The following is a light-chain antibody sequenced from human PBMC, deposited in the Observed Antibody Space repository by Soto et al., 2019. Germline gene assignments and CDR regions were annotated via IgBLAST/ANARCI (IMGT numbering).Light chain of an antibody. CDR1: SSDVGGYNY. CDR2: EVS. Sequence: QSALTQPPSASGSPGQSVTISCTGTSSDVGGYNYVSWYQQHPGKAPKLMIYEVSKRPSGVPDRFSGSKSGNTASLTVSGHQAEDEADYYCSSYAGSTVVFGGGTKLTVL. J-gene: IGLJ2*01. V-gene: IGLV2-8*01. CDR3: SSYAGSTVV.